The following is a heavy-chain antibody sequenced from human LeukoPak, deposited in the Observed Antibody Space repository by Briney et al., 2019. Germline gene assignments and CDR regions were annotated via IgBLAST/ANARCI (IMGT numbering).Heavy chain of an antibody. Sequence: SETLSLTCTVFGGSISSYYWSWIRQPPGKGLEWIGYIYYSGRTNYNPSLKSRVTISVDTSKNQFSLKLSSVTAADTAVYYCAVHPGYSSGWTYFDYWGQGTLVTVSS. CDR3: AVHPGYSSGWTYFDY. CDR1: GGSISSYY. J-gene: IGHJ4*02. D-gene: IGHD6-19*01. CDR2: IYYSGRT. V-gene: IGHV4-59*01.